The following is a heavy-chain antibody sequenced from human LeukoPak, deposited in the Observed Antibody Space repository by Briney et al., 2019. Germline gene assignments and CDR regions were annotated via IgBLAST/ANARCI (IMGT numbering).Heavy chain of an antibody. CDR3: AKDREDSSSPYYFDY. V-gene: IGHV3-23*01. Sequence: PGASLRLSCAASGFTFSSYAMSWVRQAPGKGLEWVSAISGSGGSTYYADSVKGRFTTSRDNSKNTLYLQMNSLRAEDTAVYYCAKDREDSSSPYYFDYWGQGTLVTVSS. CDR1: GFTFSSYA. J-gene: IGHJ4*02. CDR2: ISGSGGST. D-gene: IGHD6-6*01.